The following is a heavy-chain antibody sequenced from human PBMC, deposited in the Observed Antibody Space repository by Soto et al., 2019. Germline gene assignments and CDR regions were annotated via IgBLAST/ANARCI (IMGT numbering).Heavy chain of an antibody. D-gene: IGHD3-16*01. CDR3: AKVAGGLGYFDL. CDR1: GFTFSDYA. V-gene: IGHV3-23*01. Sequence: GGSLRVSCVASGFTFSDYAMTWVRQAPGKGLEWVATISATGGNIEYTDSLKGRFTISRDNSKNTLYLQLNGLTSDDTAVHYCAKVAGGLGYFDLWGRGTLVTVSS. CDR2: ISATGGNI. J-gene: IGHJ2*01.